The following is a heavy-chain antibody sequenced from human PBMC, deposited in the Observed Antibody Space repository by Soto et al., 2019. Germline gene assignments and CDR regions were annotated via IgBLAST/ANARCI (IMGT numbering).Heavy chain of an antibody. CDR1: GFTFSNYA. CDR2: ISDSGGST. CDR3: AKVRSGYSDYFDY. Sequence: GGSLRLSCAASGFTFSNYAMSWVRQAPGKGLEWVSGISDSGGSTFYADSVKGRFTISRDNSKNTLYLQMNSLRAEDTAVYYCAKVRSGYSDYFDYWGQGTLVTVSS. V-gene: IGHV3-23*01. D-gene: IGHD3-22*01. J-gene: IGHJ4*02.